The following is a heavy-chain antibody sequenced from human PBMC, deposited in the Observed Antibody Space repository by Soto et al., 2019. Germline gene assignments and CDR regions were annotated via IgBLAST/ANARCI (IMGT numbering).Heavy chain of an antibody. J-gene: IGHJ4*02. CDR2: IYYSGST. V-gene: IGHV4-59*01. CDR1: GGSISSYY. CDR3: ARGKEYSYDYGVRFYFDY. D-gene: IGHD5-18*01. Sequence: SETLSLTCTVSGGSISSYYWSWIRQPPGKGLEWIGYIYYSGSTNYNPSLRSRVTISVDTSKNQFSLRLSSVTAADTAVYYCARGKEYSYDYGVRFYFDYWGQGTLVTVSS.